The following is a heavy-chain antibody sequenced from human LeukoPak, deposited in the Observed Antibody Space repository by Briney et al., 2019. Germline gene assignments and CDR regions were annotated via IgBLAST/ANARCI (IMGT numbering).Heavy chain of an antibody. CDR1: GFTVSSNY. CDR3: AREVGGILTGYTNWFDP. J-gene: IGHJ5*02. CDR2: IYSGGST. Sequence: GGSLRLSCAASGFTVSSNYMSWVRQAPGKGLEWVSVIYSGGSTYYADSVMGRFTISRDNSKNTLYLQMNSLRAEDTAVYYCAREVGGILTGYTNWFDPWGQGTLVTVSS. V-gene: IGHV3-66*01. D-gene: IGHD3-9*01.